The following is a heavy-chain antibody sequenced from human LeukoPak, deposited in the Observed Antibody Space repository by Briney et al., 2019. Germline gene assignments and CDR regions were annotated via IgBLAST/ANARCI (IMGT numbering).Heavy chain of an antibody. CDR3: AKDGRGGNRDAFDI. CDR2: IWYGGSNK. J-gene: IGHJ3*02. Sequence: GGSLRLSCAASGFTFSSYGMHWVRQAPGKGLEWVAVIWYGGSNKYYADSVKGRFTISRDNSKNTLYLQMNSLRAEDTAVYYCAKDGRGGNRDAFDIWGQGTMVTVSS. D-gene: IGHD2-15*01. CDR1: GFTFSSYG. V-gene: IGHV3-30*02.